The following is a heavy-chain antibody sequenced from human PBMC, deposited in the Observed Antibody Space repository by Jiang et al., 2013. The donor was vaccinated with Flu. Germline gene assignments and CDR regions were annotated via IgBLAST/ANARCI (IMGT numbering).Heavy chain of an antibody. Sequence: KVSCKVSGYTLTELSMHWVRQAPGKGLEWMGGFDPEDGETIYAQKFQGRVTMTEDTSTDTAYMELSSLRSEDTAVYYCATSIVGATTGYNWFDPWGQGTLVTVSS. D-gene: IGHD1-26*01. CDR1: GYTLTELS. CDR3: ATSIVGATTGYNWFDP. CDR2: FDPEDGET. V-gene: IGHV1-24*01. J-gene: IGHJ5*02.